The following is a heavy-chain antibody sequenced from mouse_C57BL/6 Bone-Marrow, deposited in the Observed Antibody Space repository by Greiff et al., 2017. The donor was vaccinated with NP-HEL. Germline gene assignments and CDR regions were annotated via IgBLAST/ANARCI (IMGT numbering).Heavy chain of an antibody. V-gene: IGHV1-63*01. J-gene: IGHJ3*01. CDR3: AIIYYGYDAWFAY. CDR2: IYPGGGYT. CDR1: GYTFTNYW. Sequence: VQLQQSGAELVRPGTSVKMSCKASGYTFTNYWIGWAKQRPGHGLEWIGDIYPGGGYTNYNEKFKGKATLTADKSSSTAYMQFSSLTSEDSAIYYCAIIYYGYDAWFAYWGQGTLVTVSA. D-gene: IGHD2-2*01.